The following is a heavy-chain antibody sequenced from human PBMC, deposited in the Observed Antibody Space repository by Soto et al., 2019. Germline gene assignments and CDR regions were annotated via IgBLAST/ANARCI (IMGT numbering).Heavy chain of an antibody. Sequence: ASVKVSCKASGYTFTNYGISWVRQAPGQGLEWMGWISAYKGNTNYAQKFQGRVTMTTDTSTSTAYMELRSLRTDDTAVYYCASRSGQLPYYFDYWGQGTLVTVSS. V-gene: IGHV1-18*01. CDR1: GYTFTNYG. D-gene: IGHD6-6*01. CDR3: ASRSGQLPYYFDY. J-gene: IGHJ4*02. CDR2: ISAYKGNT.